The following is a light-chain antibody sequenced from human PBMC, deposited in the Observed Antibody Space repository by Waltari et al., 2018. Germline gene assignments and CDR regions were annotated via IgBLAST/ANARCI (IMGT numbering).Light chain of an antibody. J-gene: IGKJ2*01. CDR2: GAS. CDR1: QSVSSSY. Sequence: EIVLTQSPGTLSLSPGEGATLSCRASQSVSSSYLAWYQQKPGQAPRLLIYGASNRATDIPDRFTGSGSGTDFTLTINRLEPEDFAVYYCQQSYSTPYTFGQGTKLEIK. V-gene: IGKV3-20*01. CDR3: QQSYSTPYT.